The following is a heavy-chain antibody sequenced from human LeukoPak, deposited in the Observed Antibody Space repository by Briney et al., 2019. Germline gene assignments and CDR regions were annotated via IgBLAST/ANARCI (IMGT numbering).Heavy chain of an antibody. J-gene: IGHJ4*02. CDR2: VNHSGYT. CDR1: GVSFSTYY. D-gene: IGHD4-17*01. CDR3: ARQLYGSDY. Sequence: PSETLSLTCDVSGVSFSTYYWSWIRQSPEKGLEWIGEVNHSGYTNYNPSLKGRVTISVDTSKNQFSLKLSSVTAADTAVYYCARQLYGSDYWGQGTLVTVSP. V-gene: IGHV4-34*01.